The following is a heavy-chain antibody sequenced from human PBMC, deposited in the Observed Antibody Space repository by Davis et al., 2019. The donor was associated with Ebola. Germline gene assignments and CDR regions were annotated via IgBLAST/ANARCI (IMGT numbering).Heavy chain of an antibody. J-gene: IGHJ6*04. CDR1: GFTFSSYS. CDR2: ISSSSSYI. V-gene: IGHV3-21*01. CDR3: AKCLGGSYYSENYFYVMTF. D-gene: IGHD1-26*01. Sequence: GESLKISCAASGFTFSSYSMNWVRQAPGKGLEWVSSISSSSSYIYYGDSVKGRFTISRDNAKNSLYLQMNSLRAEDTAVYYGAKCLGGSYYSENYFYVMTFWGKGPTVT.